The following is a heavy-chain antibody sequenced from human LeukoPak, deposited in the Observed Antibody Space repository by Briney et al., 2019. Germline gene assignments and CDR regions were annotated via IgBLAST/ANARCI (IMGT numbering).Heavy chain of an antibody. V-gene: IGHV1-2*02. Sequence: APVKVSCKASGYTFTDYYMHWVRQAPGQGLEWMGWINPNSGGTNYAQKFRGRVTMTRDTSISTAYMDLSRLRSDDTAVYYCASSFLGYCSSTSCYAGTWRDYWGQGTLVTVSS. CDR2: INPNSGGT. CDR1: GYTFTDYY. CDR3: ASSFLGYCSSTSCYAGTWRDY. D-gene: IGHD2-2*01. J-gene: IGHJ4*02.